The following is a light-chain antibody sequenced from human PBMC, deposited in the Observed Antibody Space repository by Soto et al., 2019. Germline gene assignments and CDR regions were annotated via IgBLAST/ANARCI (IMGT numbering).Light chain of an antibody. J-gene: IGLJ1*01. CDR2: EVS. CDR3: SSYTSSSTLSV. V-gene: IGLV2-14*01. CDR1: SSDVGGYNY. Sequence: QSALTQPASVSGSPGQSITISCPGTSSDVGGYNYVSWYQQHPGKAPKLMIYEVSNRPSGVSNRFSGSKSGNTAYLTISGLQAEDEADYYCSSYTSSSTLSVFGTGTKVT.